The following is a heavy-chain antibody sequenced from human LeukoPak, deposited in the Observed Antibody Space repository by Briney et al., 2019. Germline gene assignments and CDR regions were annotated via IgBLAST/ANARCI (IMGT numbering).Heavy chain of an antibody. CDR3: ARGILRYDWTDTDVRAFHYYYYMDV. V-gene: IGHV4-34*01. D-gene: IGHD1-20*01. CDR1: GESLSGSY. J-gene: IGHJ6*03. CDR2: INQSGNT. Sequence: SETLSLTCAVHGESLSGSYVTWVRQPPGKGLEWIVEINQSGNTNYSPSLKSRLTMSIDTSKNQISLNLTSATTADTAVYFCARGILRYDWTDTDVRAFHYYYYMDVWGPGITVIVSS.